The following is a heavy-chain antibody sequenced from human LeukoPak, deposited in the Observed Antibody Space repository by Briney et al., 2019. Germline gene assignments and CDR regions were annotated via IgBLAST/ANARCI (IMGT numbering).Heavy chain of an antibody. D-gene: IGHD4-23*01. Sequence: GGSLRLSCAASGFTFSNFWMSWVRQAPGNGLEWVANIKQDGSQKYYVGSVKGRFTISRDNAKNSLHLQMNSLRAEDTAVYYCASCGYGGNCYLDYWGQGTLVTVSS. J-gene: IGHJ4*02. CDR1: GFTFSNFW. CDR2: IKQDGSQK. V-gene: IGHV3-7*01. CDR3: ASCGYGGNCYLDY.